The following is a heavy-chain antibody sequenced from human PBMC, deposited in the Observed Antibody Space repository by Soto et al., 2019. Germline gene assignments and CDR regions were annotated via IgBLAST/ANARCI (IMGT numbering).Heavy chain of an antibody. CDR2: ITWNSGTI. D-gene: IGHD2-21*02. V-gene: IGHV3-9*01. J-gene: IGHJ6*03. CDR1: GFSFDAYA. Sequence: EVQLVESGGGLVQPGRSLTRSGAASGFSFDAYAMYWVLPAPGRSLEWFSSITWNSGTIDCADSVKGRITIFRDNARHSLYLRMNSLSAEDTALYYGTKSWRLYYMGARGKGTTVTVPS. CDR3: TKSWRLYYMGA.